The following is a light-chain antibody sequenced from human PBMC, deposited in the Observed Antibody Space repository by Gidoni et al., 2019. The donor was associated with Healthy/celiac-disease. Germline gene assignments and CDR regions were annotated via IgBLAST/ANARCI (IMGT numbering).Light chain of an antibody. J-gene: IGKJ5*01. V-gene: IGKV1-39*01. CDR1: QSISSY. CDR3: QQSYSTLSIT. CDR2: AAS. Sequence: DIQMTKPSSSLAASVGDRVTITCRASQSISSYFNWYQQKPGKAPKLLIYAASSLQSGVPSRFSGSGSGTDFTLTISSLQPEDFATYYCQQSYSTLSITFGQGTRVEIK.